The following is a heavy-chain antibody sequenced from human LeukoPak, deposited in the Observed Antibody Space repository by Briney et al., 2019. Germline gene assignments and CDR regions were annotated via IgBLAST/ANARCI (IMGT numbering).Heavy chain of an antibody. CDR1: GFTFSTSW. D-gene: IGHD5-12*01. V-gene: IGHV3-7*03. CDR2: IKKDGSET. CDR3: ARGRYSGTTYYFNY. Sequence: GGSLRLSCAASGFTFSTSWMSWVRQVPGKGLEWVANIKKDGSETYYVDSVKGRFTISRDNAKNSLYLQMNSLRAEDTAMYYCARGRYSGTTYYFNYWGQGTLVTVSS. J-gene: IGHJ4*02.